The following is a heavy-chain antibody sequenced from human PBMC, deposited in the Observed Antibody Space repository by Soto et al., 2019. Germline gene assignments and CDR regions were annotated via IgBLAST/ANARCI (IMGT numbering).Heavy chain of an antibody. V-gene: IGHV3-23*01. Sequence: PGGSLRLSCAASGFTFTSNAMSWVRQAPGKGLEWVSTINSGSNTYYADSVKGRFTISRDNSKNTLYLEMNSLRAEDTAVYYCASRGVYYFDHWGQGSLVTVSS. CDR1: GFTFTSNA. J-gene: IGHJ4*02. CDR3: ASRGVYYFDH. CDR2: INSGSNT. D-gene: IGHD2-8*02.